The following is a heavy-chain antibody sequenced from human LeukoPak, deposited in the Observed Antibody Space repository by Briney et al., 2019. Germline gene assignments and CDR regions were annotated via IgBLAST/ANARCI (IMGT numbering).Heavy chain of an antibody. D-gene: IGHD3-10*01. CDR3: ARLGKYYYAPGGDY. Sequence: PSETLSLTCTVSGVSIRSHYWSWIRQPPGKGLEWIGEINHSGSTNYNPSLKSRVTISVDTSKNHFSLKLSSVTAADTALYYCARLGKYYYAPGGDYWGQETLVTVSS. J-gene: IGHJ4*02. V-gene: IGHV4-34*01. CDR2: INHSGST. CDR1: GVSIRSHY.